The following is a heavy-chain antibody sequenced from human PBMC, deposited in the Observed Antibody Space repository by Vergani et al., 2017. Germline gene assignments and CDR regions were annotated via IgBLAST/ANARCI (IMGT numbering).Heavy chain of an antibody. J-gene: IGHJ4*02. CDR3: ARGDTYSRGSQGDY. CDR1: GYTFSTYG. CDR2: ITAYNGNT. Sequence: QVQLVQSGAEVKKPGASVKVSCKASGYTFSTYGISWVRQAPGQGLEWMGWITAYNGNTNYPEKFQGRLTMTTDTSTRTAYMELRSLRSEDTAVYYCARGDTYSRGSQGDYWRQGTLVTVSS. V-gene: IGHV1-18*01. D-gene: IGHD6-19*01.